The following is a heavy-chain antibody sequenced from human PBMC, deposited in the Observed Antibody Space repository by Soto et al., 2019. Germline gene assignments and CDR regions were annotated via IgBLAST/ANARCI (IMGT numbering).Heavy chain of an antibody. CDR3: ARVVVVTAIHYYYYGMDV. CDR1: GFTFSSYD. D-gene: IGHD2-21*02. V-gene: IGHV3-13*01. J-gene: IGHJ6*02. Sequence: EVQLVESGGGLVQPGGSLRLSCAASGFTFSSYDMHWVRQATGKGLEWVSAIGTAGDTYYPGSVKGRFTISRENAKNSLYLQMNSLRAGDTAVYYCARVVVVTAIHYYYYGMDVWGQGTTVTVSS. CDR2: IGTAGDT.